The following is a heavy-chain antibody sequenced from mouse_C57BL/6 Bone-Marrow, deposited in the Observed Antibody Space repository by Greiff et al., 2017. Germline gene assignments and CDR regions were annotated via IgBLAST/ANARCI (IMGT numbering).Heavy chain of an antibody. D-gene: IGHD3-2*02. CDR2: IRSKSNNYAT. CDR1: GFSFNTYA. CDR3: VPDSSGYVNFDY. J-gene: IGHJ2*01. V-gene: IGHV10-1*01. Sequence: EVKLVESGGGLVQPKGSLKLSCAASGFSFNTYAMNWVRQAPGKGLEWVARIRSKSNNYATYYADSVKDRFTISRDDSESMLYLQMNNLKTEDTAMYYCVPDSSGYVNFDYWGQGTTLTVSS.